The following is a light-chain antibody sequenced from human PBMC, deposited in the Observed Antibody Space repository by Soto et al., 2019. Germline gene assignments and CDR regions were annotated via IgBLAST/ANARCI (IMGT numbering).Light chain of an antibody. CDR3: QQRSNWPPL. CDR2: GAS. V-gene: IGKV3D-20*02. J-gene: IGKJ3*01. CDR1: QSVSSNY. Sequence: EIVMTQSPDTLSLSPGETATLSCRASQSVSSNYVAWFHQKPGQAPRLLIYGASSRATGIPDRFSASGSGTDFTLTISRLEPEDFAVYDCQQRSNWPPLFGPGTKVDIK.